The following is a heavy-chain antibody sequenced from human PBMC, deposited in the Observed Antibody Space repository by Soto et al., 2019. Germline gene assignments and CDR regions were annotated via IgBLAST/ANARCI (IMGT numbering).Heavy chain of an antibody. CDR2: INPSVGST. J-gene: IGHJ4*02. CDR1: GYTFTSYY. D-gene: IGHD5-18*01. V-gene: IGHV1-46*01. CDR3: ARDQTGTGLAPPHESVDTAIGY. Sequence: GASVKVSCKASGYTFTSYYMHWLLQSPLQGLDWRGIINPSVGSTSYAQKFQGRVTMTRDTSTSTVYMELSSLRSEDTAVYYCARDQTGTGLAPPHESVDTAIGYWGQGTLVTVSS.